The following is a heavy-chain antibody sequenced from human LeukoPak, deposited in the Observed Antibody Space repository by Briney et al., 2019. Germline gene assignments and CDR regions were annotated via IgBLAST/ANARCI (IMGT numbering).Heavy chain of an antibody. CDR2: INPNSGGT. D-gene: IGHD2-21*02. Sequence: ASVKVSCKASGYTFTGYYMHWVRQAPGQGLEWMGWINPNSGGTNYAQKFQGRVTMTRDTSISTAYMELSRLRSDDTAVYYCASGTLGGAYCGGDCYPWYFDLWGRGTLVTVSS. V-gene: IGHV1-2*02. CDR1: GYTFTGYY. J-gene: IGHJ2*01. CDR3: ASGTLGGAYCGGDCYPWYFDL.